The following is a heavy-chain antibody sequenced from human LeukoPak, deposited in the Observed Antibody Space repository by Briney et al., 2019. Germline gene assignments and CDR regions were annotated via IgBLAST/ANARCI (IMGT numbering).Heavy chain of an antibody. CDR1: GFTFSSYG. CDR2: ISGSGGST. D-gene: IGHD6-13*01. Sequence: PGGSLRLSCAASGFTFSSYGMSWVRQVPGKGLEWVSGISGSGGSTGYADSVKGRFTISRDNAKNSLYLQMNSLRAEDTALYYCARGGAPGPYSSSWFFGSYFDYWGQGTLVTVSS. CDR3: ARGGAPGPYSSSWFFGSYFDY. J-gene: IGHJ4*02. V-gene: IGHV3-20*04.